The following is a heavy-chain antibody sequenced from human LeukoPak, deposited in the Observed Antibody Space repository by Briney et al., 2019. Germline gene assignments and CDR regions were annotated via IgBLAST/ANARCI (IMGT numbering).Heavy chain of an antibody. Sequence: SVKVSCKASGGTFSSYASSWVRQAPGQGLEWMGGIIPIFGTANYAQKFQGRVTITADESTSTAYMELSSLRSEDTAVYYCARGYCGGDCHLDYWGQGTLVTVSS. CDR2: IIPIFGTA. CDR1: GGTFSSYA. D-gene: IGHD2-21*01. CDR3: ARGYCGGDCHLDY. V-gene: IGHV1-69*13. J-gene: IGHJ4*02.